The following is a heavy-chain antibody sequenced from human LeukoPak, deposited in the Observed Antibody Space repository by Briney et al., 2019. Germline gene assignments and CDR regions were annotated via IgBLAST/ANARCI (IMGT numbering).Heavy chain of an antibody. CDR3: ARRSSIATPLFDF. V-gene: IGHV5-51*01. J-gene: IGHJ4*02. CDR2: IYPGDSDT. CDR1: GYSFTTYW. D-gene: IGHD6-6*01. Sequence: GESRKISCKGSGYSFTTYWIGWVRQMPGKGLEWMGIIYPGDSDTRYSPSFQGQVTFSADKSISTAYLQWSSLKASDTAMYYCARRSSIATPLFDFWGQGTLVTVSS.